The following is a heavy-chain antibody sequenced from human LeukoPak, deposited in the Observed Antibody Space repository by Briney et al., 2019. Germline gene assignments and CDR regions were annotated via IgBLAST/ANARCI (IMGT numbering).Heavy chain of an antibody. Sequence: PGGSLRLSCAASGFTFSSYGMSWVRQAPGKGLEWVSAISGSGGSTYYADSVKGRFTISRDNSKNTLYLQMNSLRAEDTAVYYCAKSYSSGWTFDYWGQGTLVTVSS. D-gene: IGHD6-19*01. CDR1: GFTFSSYG. J-gene: IGHJ4*02. CDR2: ISGSGGST. CDR3: AKSYSSGWTFDY. V-gene: IGHV3-23*01.